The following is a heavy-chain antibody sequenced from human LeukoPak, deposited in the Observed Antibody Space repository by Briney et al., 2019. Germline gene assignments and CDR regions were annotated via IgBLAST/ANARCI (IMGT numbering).Heavy chain of an antibody. V-gene: IGHV4-59*08. CDR3: ARREGSHYSVDV. CDR1: GASLSSYY. Sequence: SETLSLTCTVSGASLSSYYWSWIREVPGTGLEWIGSIYYSGVTNFNPSLKRRIAMSVDTSRNLFSLKVTSVTAADTAVYYCARREGSHYSVDVWGQGTTVTVSS. CDR2: IYYSGVT. J-gene: IGHJ6*02. D-gene: IGHD5-12*01.